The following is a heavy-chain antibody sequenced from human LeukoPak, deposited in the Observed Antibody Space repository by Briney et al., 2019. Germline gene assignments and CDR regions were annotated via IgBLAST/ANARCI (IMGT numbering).Heavy chain of an antibody. V-gene: IGHV1-18*01. Sequence: ASVKVSCKASGYRFTAYGVGWLRQAPGHGLEWVGWTSIYNGKTYYAQRFQDRVTMTTDTSTSTAYMELRSLRSDDTAVYYCARDLGDFWSGYYTGGTFDYWGQGTLVTVSS. D-gene: IGHD3-3*01. CDR2: TSIYNGKT. CDR3: ARDLGDFWSGYYTGGTFDY. J-gene: IGHJ4*02. CDR1: GYRFTAYG.